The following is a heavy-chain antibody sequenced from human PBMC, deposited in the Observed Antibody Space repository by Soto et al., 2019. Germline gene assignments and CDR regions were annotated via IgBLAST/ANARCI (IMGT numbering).Heavy chain of an antibody. Sequence: GSLRLSCTASGFTFGDYAMSWVRQAPGKGLEWVGFIGSKAYGGTTEYAASVKGRFTISRDDSKSIAYLQMNSLKTEDTAVYYCTRLATTRIVVVPAARQYYGMDVWGQGTTVTVSS. V-gene: IGHV3-49*04. CDR1: GFTFGDYA. CDR2: IGSKAYGGTT. J-gene: IGHJ6*02. D-gene: IGHD2-2*01. CDR3: TRLATTRIVVVPAARQYYGMDV.